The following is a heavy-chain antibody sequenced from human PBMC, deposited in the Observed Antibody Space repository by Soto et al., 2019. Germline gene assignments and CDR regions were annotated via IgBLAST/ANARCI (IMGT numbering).Heavy chain of an antibody. CDR3: ATLFDTARVSPPLAAHNYGMDV. D-gene: IGHD5-18*01. J-gene: IGHJ6*04. CDR2: ISYDGSNK. V-gene: IGHV3-30*03. CDR1: GFTFSSYG. Sequence: GGSLRLSCAASGFTFSSYGMHWVRQAPGKGLEWVAVISYDGSNKYYADSVKGRFTISRDNTNNTLYLQMICLRAEDTAVYYCATLFDTARVSPPLAAHNYGMDVWGKGTTVTVSS.